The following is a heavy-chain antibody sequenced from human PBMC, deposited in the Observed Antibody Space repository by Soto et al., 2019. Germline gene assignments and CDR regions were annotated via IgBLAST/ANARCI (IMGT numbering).Heavy chain of an antibody. J-gene: IGHJ4*02. Sequence: EVQLVESGGDLVKPGGSLRLSCAASGFTFSNAWMSWVRQAPGKGLEWVGHIKNQADGGTTDYTAPVKGRFTISRDDSKNTLFLQMTSLNTEDTAVYYCTAVPTGWGVPVAPGGWGQGTLATVSA. CDR2: IKNQADGGTT. V-gene: IGHV3-15*01. CDR1: GFTFSNAW. D-gene: IGHD3-9*01. CDR3: TAVPTGWGVPVAPGG.